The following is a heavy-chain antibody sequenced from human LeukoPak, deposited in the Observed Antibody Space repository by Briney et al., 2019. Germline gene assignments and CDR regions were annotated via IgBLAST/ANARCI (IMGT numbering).Heavy chain of an antibody. CDR3: AREARSPYYDY. D-gene: IGHD2-21*01. CDR2: ISSSSSYT. Sequence: PGGSLRLSCAASGFTFSSYDMSWVRQAPGKGLEWVSSISSSSSYTYYADSVKGRFTISRDNSKNSLYLQMNSLRAEDTAVYYCAREARSPYYDYWGQGTLVTASS. J-gene: IGHJ4*02. V-gene: IGHV3-21*01. CDR1: GFTFSSYD.